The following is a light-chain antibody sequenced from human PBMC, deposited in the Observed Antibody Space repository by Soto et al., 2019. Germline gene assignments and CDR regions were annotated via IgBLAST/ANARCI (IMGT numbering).Light chain of an antibody. CDR3: QQYYGSLYN. V-gene: IGKV1-5*01. Sequence: DIQMTQSPSTLSASVGDRVTITCRASKSINSWLAWYQQKPGKAPKVLIYDASSLESGVPSRFSGSGSGTEFTLTITGLQPDDFATYYCQQYYGSLYNFGQGTKLEI. CDR2: DAS. CDR1: KSINSW. J-gene: IGKJ2*01.